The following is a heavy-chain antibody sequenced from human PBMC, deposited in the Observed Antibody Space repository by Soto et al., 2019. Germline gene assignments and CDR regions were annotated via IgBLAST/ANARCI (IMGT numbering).Heavy chain of an antibody. V-gene: IGHV3-9*01. D-gene: IGHD3-10*01. CDR3: AKDMGWRYGSGSYMFDY. CDR2: ISWNSGSI. CDR1: GFTFDDYA. J-gene: IGHJ4*02. Sequence: GGSLRLSCAASGFTFDDYAMHWVRQAPGKGLEWVSGISWNSGSIGYADSVKGRFTISRDNAKNSLYLQMNSLRAEDTAFYYCAKDMGWRYGSGSYMFDYWGQGTLVTVSS.